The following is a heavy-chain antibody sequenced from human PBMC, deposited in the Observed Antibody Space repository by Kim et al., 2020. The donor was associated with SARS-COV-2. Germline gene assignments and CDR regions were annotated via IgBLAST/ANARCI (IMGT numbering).Heavy chain of an antibody. Sequence: SETLSLTCTVSGGSISSGGYYWSWIRQHPGKGLEWIGYIYYSGSTYYNPSLKSRVTISVDTSKNQFSLKLSSVTAADTAVYYCASLGPVDTAMVVDYWGQGTLVTVSS. V-gene: IGHV4-31*03. J-gene: IGHJ4*02. CDR2: IYYSGST. D-gene: IGHD5-18*01. CDR1: GGSISSGGYY. CDR3: ASLGPVDTAMVVDY.